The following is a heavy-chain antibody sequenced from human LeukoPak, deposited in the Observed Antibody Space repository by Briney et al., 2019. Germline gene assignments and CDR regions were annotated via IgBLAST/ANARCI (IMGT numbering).Heavy chain of an antibody. D-gene: IGHD4-17*01. CDR2: ISSSSSYT. V-gene: IGHV3-11*06. CDR3: ARERGYGDYQMYNWFDP. CDR1: GFTFSDYY. J-gene: IGHJ5*02. Sequence: GGSLRLSCAASGFTFSDYYMSWIRQAPGKGLEWVSYISSSSSYTNYANSVKGRFTISRDNAKNSLYLQMNSLRAEDTAVCYCARERGYGDYQMYNWFDPWGQGTLVTVSS.